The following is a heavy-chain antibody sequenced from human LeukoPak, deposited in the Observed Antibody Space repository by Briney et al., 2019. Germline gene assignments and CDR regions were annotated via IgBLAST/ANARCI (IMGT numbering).Heavy chain of an antibody. Sequence: GGSLRLSCAASGFTFDDYAMHWVRQAPGKGLEWVSGISWNSGSIGSADSVKGRFTISRGNAKNSLYLQMNSLRAEDTALYYCAKDLRGYSYGAPSDWGQGTLVTVSS. J-gene: IGHJ4*02. CDR2: ISWNSGSI. CDR1: GFTFDDYA. V-gene: IGHV3-9*01. D-gene: IGHD5-18*01. CDR3: AKDLRGYSYGAPSD.